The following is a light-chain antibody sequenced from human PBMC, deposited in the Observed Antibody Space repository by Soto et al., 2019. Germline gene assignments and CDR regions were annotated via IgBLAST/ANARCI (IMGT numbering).Light chain of an antibody. V-gene: IGLV2-8*01. CDR2: EVT. CDR1: SSDVGAYNY. Sequence: QSALTQPPSASGSPGQSVTISCTGTSSDVGAYNYVSWYQQHAGKAPKLVIYEVTKRPSGVPDRFSGSKSANTASLTVSGRQAEDEAYYYCSSFASSNTVVFGGGTKLTVL. CDR3: SSFASSNTVV. J-gene: IGLJ2*01.